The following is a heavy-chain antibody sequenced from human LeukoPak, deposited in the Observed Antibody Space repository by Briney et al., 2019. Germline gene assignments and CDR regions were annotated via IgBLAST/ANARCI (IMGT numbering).Heavy chain of an antibody. J-gene: IGHJ4*02. CDR2: ISSSSSTM. CDR1: GFTFSNYN. CDR3: ARERIYYGGGTMY. Sequence: GGSLRLSCAASGFTFSNYNMNWVRQAPGKGLEWVSYISSSSSTMYYADSVKGRFTISRDNAKNSLYLQMNSLRAEDTAVYYRARERIYYGGGTMYWGKGTLVTVSS. D-gene: IGHD3-10*01. V-gene: IGHV3-48*01.